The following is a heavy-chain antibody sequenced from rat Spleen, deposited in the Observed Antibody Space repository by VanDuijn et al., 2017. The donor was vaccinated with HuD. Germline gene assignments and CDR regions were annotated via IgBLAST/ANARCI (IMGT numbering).Heavy chain of an antibody. Sequence: QLQESGPGLVKPSQSLSLTCSVTVYSITSSYRWNWIRKFPGNKLEWMGYIDGAGSTNYNPSLKSRISITRDTSKNQFFLQVTSVSTEDTATYYCARSDGTHYYLPFADWGQGSLVTVSS. CDR1: VYSITSSYR. V-gene: IGHV3-3*01. J-gene: IGHJ3*01. D-gene: IGHD1-12*02. CDR3: ARSDGTHYYLPFAD. CDR2: IDGAGST.